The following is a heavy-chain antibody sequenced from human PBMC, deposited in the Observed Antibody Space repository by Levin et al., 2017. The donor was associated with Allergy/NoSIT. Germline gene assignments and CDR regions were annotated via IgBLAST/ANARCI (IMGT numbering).Heavy chain of an antibody. D-gene: IGHD2-8*02. J-gene: IGHJ4*02. CDR3: ARWADYCTGGVCYRTAYYFDY. CDR1: GFTFSSYA. V-gene: IGHV3-23*01. CDR2: ISGSGGST. Sequence: GESLKISCAASGFTFSSYAMSWVRQAPGKGLEWVSAISGSGGSTYYADSVKGRFTISRDNSKNTLYLQMNSLRAEDTAVYYCARWADYCTGGVCYRTAYYFDYWGQGTLVTVSS.